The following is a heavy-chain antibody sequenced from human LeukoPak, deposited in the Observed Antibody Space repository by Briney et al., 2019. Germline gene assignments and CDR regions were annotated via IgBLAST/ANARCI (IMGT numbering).Heavy chain of an antibody. CDR2: ISPSGGDT. CDR1: GFTFSTYA. J-gene: IGHJ4*02. D-gene: IGHD6-6*01. CDR3: AKRIQYSSPDSYFDY. V-gene: IGHV3-23*01. Sequence: GGSLRLSCAASGFTFSTYAMAWVRQAPGKGLEWVSSISPSGGDTYYADSVRGRFTTSRDNSKYTVYLQMNSLRAEDTAAYYCAKRIQYSSPDSYFDYWGQGTLVTVSS.